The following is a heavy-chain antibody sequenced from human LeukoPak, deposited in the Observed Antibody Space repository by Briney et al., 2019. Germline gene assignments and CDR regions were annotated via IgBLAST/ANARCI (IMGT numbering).Heavy chain of an antibody. CDR2: IYYSGST. D-gene: IGHD5-12*01. Sequence: SETLSLTCTVSGGSISSYYWSWIRQPPGKGLEWIGYIYYSGSTNYNPSLKSRVTISVDTSKNQFSLKLRSVTAADTAVYYCARGRYSGYDWVDYWGQGTLVTVSS. J-gene: IGHJ4*02. CDR3: ARGRYSGYDWVDY. V-gene: IGHV4-59*01. CDR1: GGSISSYY.